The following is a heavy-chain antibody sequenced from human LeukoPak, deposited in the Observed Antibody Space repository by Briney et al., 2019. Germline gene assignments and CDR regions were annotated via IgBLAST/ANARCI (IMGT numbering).Heavy chain of an antibody. CDR1: GFSFSSYD. J-gene: IGHJ6*02. V-gene: IGHV3-13*01. CDR2: IGTAGDT. D-gene: IGHD6-19*01. Sequence: PGGSLRLSCAASGFSFSSYDMHWVRQATGKALEWVSAIGTAGDTHYLGSVKGRFTISRENAKNSLYLQMNSLRVGDTAVYYCVRDPSGWGMDVWGQGTTVTVSS. CDR3: VRDPSGWGMDV.